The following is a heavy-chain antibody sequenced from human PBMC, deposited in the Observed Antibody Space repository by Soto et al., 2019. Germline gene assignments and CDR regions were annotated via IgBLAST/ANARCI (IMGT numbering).Heavy chain of an antibody. V-gene: IGHV1-18*01. Sequence: ASVQVSCKASGYTFTSYGISWVRQAPGQGLEWMGWISAYNGNTNYAQKFQGRVTMTRDTSTSTVYMELSSLRSEDTAVYYCARDGLEADYYYMDVWGKGTTVTVSS. CDR2: ISAYNGNT. D-gene: IGHD3-3*01. CDR1: GYTFTSYG. J-gene: IGHJ6*03. CDR3: ARDGLEADYYYMDV.